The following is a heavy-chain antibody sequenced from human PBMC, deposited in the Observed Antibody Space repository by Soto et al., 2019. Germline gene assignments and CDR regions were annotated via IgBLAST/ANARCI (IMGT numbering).Heavy chain of an antibody. CDR3: ARGDIAAETFFYYYGMDL. J-gene: IGHJ6*02. D-gene: IGHD6-13*01. V-gene: IGHV3-74*01. CDR1: GFTLNNYW. CDR2: INGDATST. Sequence: QLVESGGGLVQPGGSLRLSCAASGFTLNNYWMHWVRQAPGMGLVWVSRINGDATSTSYADSVKGRLIISRDNARNTLYLQMNSLRAEDTALYYCARGDIAAETFFYYYGMDLWGQGTRVTVS.